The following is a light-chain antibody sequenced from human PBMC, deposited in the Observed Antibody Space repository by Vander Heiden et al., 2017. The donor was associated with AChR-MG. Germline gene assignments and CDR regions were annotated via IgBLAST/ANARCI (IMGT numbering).Light chain of an antibody. J-gene: IGLJ3*02. V-gene: IGLV2-11*01. CDR3: CSYAGRYSWV. Sequence: QSALTQPRSVSGSPGQSVPISCTGTSSDVGGYNYVSWYQQHPGKAPKVLIYDVNVRPSGVPDRFSASKSGNTASLTISGLQTEDEADYYCCSYAGRYSWVFGGGTKLTVL. CDR2: DVN. CDR1: SSDVGGYNY.